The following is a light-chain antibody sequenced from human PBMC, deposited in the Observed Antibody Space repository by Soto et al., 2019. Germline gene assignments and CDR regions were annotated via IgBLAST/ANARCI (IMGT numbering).Light chain of an antibody. V-gene: IGLV2-14*01. CDR1: SSDVGGYNY. CDR2: DVS. Sequence: QSALTQPASVSGSPGPSLTISCTGTSSDVGGYNYVSWYQQHPGKAPKLMIYDVSNRPSGVSNRFSGSKSGNTASLTISGLQAEDEADYYCSSYTSSSTLVVFGGGTKLTVL. CDR3: SSYTSSSTLVV. J-gene: IGLJ2*01.